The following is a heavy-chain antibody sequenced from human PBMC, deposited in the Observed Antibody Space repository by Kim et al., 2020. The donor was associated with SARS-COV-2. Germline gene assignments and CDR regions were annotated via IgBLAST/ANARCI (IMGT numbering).Heavy chain of an antibody. CDR3: AREGYCSSTSCYYFDY. D-gene: IGHD2-2*01. V-gene: IGHV3-7*03. CDR2: INQDGSEK. J-gene: IGHJ4*02. CDR1: GFTFSSYW. Sequence: GGSLRLSCAASGFTFSSYWMSWVRQAPGKGLEWVANINQDGSEKYYVDSVKGRFTISRDNAKNSLYLQMNSLRAEDTAVYYCAREGYCSSTSCYYFDYWGQGTLVTVSS.